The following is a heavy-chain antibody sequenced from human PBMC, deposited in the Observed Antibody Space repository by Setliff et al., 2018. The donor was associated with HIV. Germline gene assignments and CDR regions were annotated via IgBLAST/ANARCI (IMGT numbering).Heavy chain of an antibody. CDR1: GYSFTSYW. D-gene: IGHD4-17*01. CDR2: IYPGDSDT. V-gene: IGHV5-51*01. CDR3: PRLSTTVTPYYGMDV. Sequence: PGESLKISCTGSGYSFTSYWIGWVRQMPGKGLEWMGIIYPGDSDTRYSPSFQGQVTISSDKPISTAYLQWSSLKASDTAMYYCPRLSTTVTPYYGMDVWGQGTTVTVSS. J-gene: IGHJ6*02.